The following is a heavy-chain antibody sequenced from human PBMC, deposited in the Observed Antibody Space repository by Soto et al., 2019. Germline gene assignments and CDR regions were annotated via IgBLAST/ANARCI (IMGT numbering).Heavy chain of an antibody. V-gene: IGHV3-23*01. J-gene: IGHJ6*02. CDR2: ISGSGGST. Sequence: GGSLRLSCAASGFTFSSYAMSWVRQAPGKGLEWVSAISGSGGSTYYADSVKGRFTISRDNSKNTLYLQMNSLRAEDTAVYYCAKDLAYSSGWYPYYYYGMDVWGQGTTVTVSS. CDR1: GFTFSSYA. D-gene: IGHD6-19*01. CDR3: AKDLAYSSGWYPYYYYGMDV.